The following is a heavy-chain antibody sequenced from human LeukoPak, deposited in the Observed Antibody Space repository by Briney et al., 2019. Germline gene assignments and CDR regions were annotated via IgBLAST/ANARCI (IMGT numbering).Heavy chain of an antibody. CDR2: IKSKTDGGTT. J-gene: IGHJ5*02. CDR3: TTAPSSTSWFDP. D-gene: IGHD2-2*01. V-gene: IGHV3-15*01. Sequence: GGSLRLSCAASGFTFSNAWMSWVRQAPGKGLEWVGRIKSKTDGGTTDYAAPVKGRFTISRDDSKNTLYLLMNSLKTEDTAVYYCTTAPSSTSWFDPWGQGTLVTVSS. CDR1: GFTFSNAW.